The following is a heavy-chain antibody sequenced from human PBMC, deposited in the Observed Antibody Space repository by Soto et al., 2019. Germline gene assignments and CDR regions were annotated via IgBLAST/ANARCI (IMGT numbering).Heavy chain of an antibody. J-gene: IGHJ4*02. CDR1: GYTFTSHG. CDR3: ARFRATLPTYYYDSSGYYYFDY. V-gene: IGHV1-18*01. Sequence: ASVTVSCKASGYTFTSHGISWVRQAPGQGLAWMGWISAYNGNTNYAQKLQGRVTMTTDTSTSTAYMELGSLRSDDTAVYYCARFRATLPTYYYDSSGYYYFDYWGQGTLVTVSS. CDR2: ISAYNGNT. D-gene: IGHD3-22*01.